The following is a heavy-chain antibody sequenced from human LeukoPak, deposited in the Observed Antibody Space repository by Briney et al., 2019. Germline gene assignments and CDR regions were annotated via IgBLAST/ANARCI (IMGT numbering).Heavy chain of an antibody. CDR2: IRSKANSYAT. Sequence: GGSLRLSCAASGFTFSGSAMHWVRQASGKGLEWVGRIRSKANSYATAYAASVKGRFTISRDDSKNTAYLQMNSLKTEDTAVYYCTSGRVVPDLAGWGQGTLVTVSS. CDR1: GFTFSGSA. J-gene: IGHJ4*02. D-gene: IGHD2-2*01. V-gene: IGHV3-73*01. CDR3: TSGRVVPDLAG.